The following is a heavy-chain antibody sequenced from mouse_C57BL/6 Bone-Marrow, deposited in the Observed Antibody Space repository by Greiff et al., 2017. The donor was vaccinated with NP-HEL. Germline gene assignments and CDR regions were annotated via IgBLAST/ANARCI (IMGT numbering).Heavy chain of an antibody. CDR1: GFNIKNTY. V-gene: IGHV14-3*01. CDR3: ASPNYYSNPYWYFDV. CDR2: IDPANGNT. Sequence: VQLQQSVAELVRPGASVKLSCTASGFNIKNTYMHWVKQRPEQGLEWIGRIDPANGNTKYAPKFQGKATITADTSSNTAYLQLSSLTSEDTAIYYCASPNYYSNPYWYFDVWGTGTTVTVSS. D-gene: IGHD2-5*01. J-gene: IGHJ1*03.